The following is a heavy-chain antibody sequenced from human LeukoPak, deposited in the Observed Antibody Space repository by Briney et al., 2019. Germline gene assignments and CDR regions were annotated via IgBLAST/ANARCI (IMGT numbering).Heavy chain of an antibody. V-gene: IGHV3-21*01. J-gene: IGHJ4*02. Sequence: PSETLSLTCTVSGGSISSFSWSWVRQAPGKGLEWVSSISSSSSYIYYADSVKGRFTISRDNAKNSLYLQMNSLRAEDTAVYYCARANHFDYWGQGTLVTVSS. CDR3: ARANHFDY. CDR1: GGSISSFS. CDR2: ISSSSSYI. D-gene: IGHD1-14*01.